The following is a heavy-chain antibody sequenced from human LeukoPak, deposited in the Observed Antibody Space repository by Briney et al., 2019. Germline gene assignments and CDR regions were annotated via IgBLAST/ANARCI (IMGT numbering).Heavy chain of an antibody. CDR1: GYSISSGYY. CDR2: IYHSGST. CDR3: ARSVRYTDWFDP. V-gene: IGHV4-38-2*02. J-gene: IGHJ5*02. Sequence: SETLSLTCTVSGYSISSGYYWGWIRQPPGKGLEWIGSIYHSGSTYYNPSLKSRVTISVDTSKNQFSLKLSSVTAADTAVYYCARSVRYTDWFDPWGQGTLVTVSS. D-gene: IGHD1-1*01.